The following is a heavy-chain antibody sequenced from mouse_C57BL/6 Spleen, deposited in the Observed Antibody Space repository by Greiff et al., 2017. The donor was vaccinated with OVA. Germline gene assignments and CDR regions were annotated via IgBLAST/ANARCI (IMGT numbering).Heavy chain of an antibody. Sequence: EVKVVESGGGLVKPGGSLKLSCAASGFTFSGYGMHWVRQAPEKGLEWVAYISSGSSTIYYADTVKGRFTISRDNAKNTLFLQMTSLRSEDTAMYYCARKAWDYWGQGTTLTVSS. CDR2: ISSGSSTI. CDR1: GFTFSGYG. CDR3: ARKAWDY. J-gene: IGHJ2*01. V-gene: IGHV5-17*01.